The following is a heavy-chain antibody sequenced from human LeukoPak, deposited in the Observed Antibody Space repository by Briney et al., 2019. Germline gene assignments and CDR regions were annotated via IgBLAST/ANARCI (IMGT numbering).Heavy chain of an antibody. CDR2: INPSGGST. V-gene: IGHV1-46*01. Sequence: GASVRVSCKASGYTFTSYYMHWVRHAPGQGLEGMGIINPSGGSTRYAQKFQGGVTMTRDTSTSTVYMELSSLRSEDTAVYYCAREGLALSGTWYDPWGQGTLVTVSS. CDR3: AREGLALSGTWYDP. J-gene: IGHJ5*02. D-gene: IGHD1-14*01. CDR1: GYTFTSYY.